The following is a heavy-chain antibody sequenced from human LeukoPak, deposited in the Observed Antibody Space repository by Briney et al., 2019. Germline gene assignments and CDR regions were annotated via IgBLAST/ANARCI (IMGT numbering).Heavy chain of an antibody. Sequence: SETLSLTCTVSGDSMSSYYCSWIRQPPGKGLEYIGHIYYNGDSNYKPSLKSRVTISVDTSKSQFSLQLRSVTTADTAVYYCARTKYGGHPIYYYYLDVWGKGTTVTVSS. D-gene: IGHD4-23*01. CDR1: GDSMSSYY. J-gene: IGHJ6*03. CDR3: ARTKYGGHPIYYYYLDV. V-gene: IGHV4-59*12. CDR2: IYYNGDS.